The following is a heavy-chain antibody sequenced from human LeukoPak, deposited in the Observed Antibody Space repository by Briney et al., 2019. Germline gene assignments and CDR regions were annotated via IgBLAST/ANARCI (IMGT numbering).Heavy chain of an antibody. CDR2: ISAYNGNT. V-gene: IGHV1-18*01. Sequence: ASVKVSCKASGYTFTSYGISWVRQAPGQGLEWMGWISAYNGNTNYAQKLQGRVTMTTDTSTSTAYMELRSLRSDDTDVYYCARVVFTSGSWYGFDYWGQGTLVTVSS. CDR1: GYTFTSYG. D-gene: IGHD6-13*01. CDR3: ARVVFTSGSWYGFDY. J-gene: IGHJ4*02.